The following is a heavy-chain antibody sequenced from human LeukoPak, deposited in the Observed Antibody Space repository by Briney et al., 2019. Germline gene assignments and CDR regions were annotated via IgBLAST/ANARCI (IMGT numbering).Heavy chain of an antibody. Sequence: GRSLRLSCVASGFTLSSYAMHWVRQAPGKGLEWVAVTSNDGSNKYYADSVKGRFTISRDNSKNTLYLQMNNLRAEDTSVYYCAKDANYIAVAGTYFDYWGQGTLVTVSS. V-gene: IGHV3-30*18. D-gene: IGHD6-19*01. CDR1: GFTLSSYA. CDR2: TSNDGSNK. CDR3: AKDANYIAVAGTYFDY. J-gene: IGHJ4*02.